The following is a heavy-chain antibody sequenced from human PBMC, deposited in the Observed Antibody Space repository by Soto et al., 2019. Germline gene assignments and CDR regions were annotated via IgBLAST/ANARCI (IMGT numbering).Heavy chain of an antibody. Sequence: GGSLRLSCAASGFTFSSYGMHWVRQAPGKGLEWVAVISYDGSNKYYADSVKGRFTISRDNSKNTLYLQMNSLRAEDTAVYYCAKEGWCSGGSCYSGDYWGQGTLVTVSS. CDR1: GFTFSSYG. CDR2: ISYDGSNK. CDR3: AKEGWCSGGSCYSGDY. V-gene: IGHV3-30*18. J-gene: IGHJ4*02. D-gene: IGHD2-15*01.